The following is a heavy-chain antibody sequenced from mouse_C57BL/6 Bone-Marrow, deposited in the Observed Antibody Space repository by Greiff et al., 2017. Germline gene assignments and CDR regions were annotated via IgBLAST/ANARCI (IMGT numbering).Heavy chain of an antibody. CDR2: IYPGSGST. D-gene: IGHD1-1*01. Sequence: QVQLQQPGAELVKPGASVKMSCKASGYTFTSYWITWVKQRPGQGLEWIGDIYPGSGSTNYNEKFKSKATLTVDTSSSTAYMQLSSLTSEDSAVXYCATYYYGSSYAWFAYWGQGTQVTVSA. CDR3: ATYYYGSSYAWFAY. CDR1: GYTFTSYW. J-gene: IGHJ3*01. V-gene: IGHV1-55*01.